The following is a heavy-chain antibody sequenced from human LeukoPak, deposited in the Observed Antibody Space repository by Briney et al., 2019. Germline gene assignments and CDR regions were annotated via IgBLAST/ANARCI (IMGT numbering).Heavy chain of an antibody. Sequence: ASVKVSCKASGYTFTGYYLHWMQQAPGQGLEWMGWINPNSGGTNYAQKFQGRVTMTRDTSISTAYMELSRLRSDDTAVYYCARGIESYYDFWSGFHFHYWGQGTLVTVSS. CDR2: INPNSGGT. CDR1: GYTFTGYY. V-gene: IGHV1-2*02. D-gene: IGHD3-3*01. J-gene: IGHJ4*02. CDR3: ARGIESYYDFWSGFHFHY.